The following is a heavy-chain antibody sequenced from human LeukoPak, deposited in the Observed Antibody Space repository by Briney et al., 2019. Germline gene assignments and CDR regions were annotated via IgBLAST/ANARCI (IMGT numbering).Heavy chain of an antibody. CDR1: GFTFSSYA. D-gene: IGHD3-22*01. V-gene: IGHV3-7*01. Sequence: GGSLRLSCAASGFTFSSYAMTWVRQAPGKGLEWVANIKQDGSEKYYVDSVKGRFTISRDNAKNSLYLQMNSLRAEDTAVYYCARELNSSGYYDFNDAFDIWGQGTMVTVSS. CDR2: IKQDGSEK. CDR3: ARELNSSGYYDFNDAFDI. J-gene: IGHJ3*02.